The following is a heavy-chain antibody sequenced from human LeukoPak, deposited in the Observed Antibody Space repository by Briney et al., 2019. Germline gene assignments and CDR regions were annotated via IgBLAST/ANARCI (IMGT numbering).Heavy chain of an antibody. D-gene: IGHD3-9*01. CDR1: GFTFTSSA. J-gene: IGHJ4*02. CDR2: IVVGSGNT. V-gene: IGHV1-58*02. Sequence: SVKVSCKASGFTFTSSAMQWVRQARGQRLEWIGWIVVGSGNTKYAQKFQERVTITRDMSTSTAYMELSSLRSEDTAVYYCAAGSPDYDILTGSQWGQGTLVTVSS. CDR3: AAGSPDYDILTGSQ.